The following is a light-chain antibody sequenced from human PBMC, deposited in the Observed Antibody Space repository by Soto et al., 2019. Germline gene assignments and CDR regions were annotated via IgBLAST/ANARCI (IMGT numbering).Light chain of an antibody. J-gene: IGKJ1*01. Sequence: EIVMTQSPATLSVSPGERAPLSCRASQSVSNNLAWNQQKPGQAPRLLIYGASTRATGIPARFSGSGSGTEFTLTISSLQSEDFAVYYCQQYNNWPPWTFGQGTKVEIK. CDR3: QQYNNWPPWT. CDR1: QSVSNN. V-gene: IGKV3-15*01. CDR2: GAS.